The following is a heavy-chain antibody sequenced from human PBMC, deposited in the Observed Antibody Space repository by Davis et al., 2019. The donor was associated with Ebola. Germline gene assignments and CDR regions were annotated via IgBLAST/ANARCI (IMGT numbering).Heavy chain of an antibody. J-gene: IGHJ4*02. CDR1: GGSISSYY. V-gene: IGHV4-59*08. CDR2: IYYSGST. D-gene: IGHD2-15*01. Sequence: SETLSLTCTVSGGSISSYYWSWIRQPPGKGLEWIGYIYYSGSTNYNPSLKSRVTISVDTSKNQFSLRLNSVTAADTAVYYCARHHGGTRGPVDCWGQGTLVTVSS. CDR3: ARHHGGTRGPVDC.